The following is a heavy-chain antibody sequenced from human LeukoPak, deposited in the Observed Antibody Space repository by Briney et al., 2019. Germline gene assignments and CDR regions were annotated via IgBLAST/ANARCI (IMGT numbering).Heavy chain of an antibody. CDR1: GGSISSYY. V-gene: IGHV4-59*01. CDR3: AREGDYTGMDV. J-gene: IGHJ6*02. CDR2: IYYSGST. Sequence: PSETLSLTCTVSGGSISSYYWSWIRQPPGKGLEWIGYIYYSGSTNYNPSLKSRVTISVDTSKNQFSLKLSSVTAADTAVSYCAREGDYTGMDVWGQGTTVTVSS. D-gene: IGHD3-16*01.